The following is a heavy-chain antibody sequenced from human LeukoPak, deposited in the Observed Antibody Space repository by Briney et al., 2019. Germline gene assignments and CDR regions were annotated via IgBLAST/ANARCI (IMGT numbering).Heavy chain of an antibody. Sequence: PSETLSLTCTVSGGSISSSSYYWGWIRQPPGKGLEWIGSIYYSGSTYYNPSLKSRVTISVDTSKNQFSLKLSSVTAADTAVYYCASQEAYNWNLGPWGQGTLVTVSS. CDR1: GGSISSSSYY. D-gene: IGHD1-7*01. CDR3: ASQEAYNWNLGP. J-gene: IGHJ4*02. CDR2: IYYSGST. V-gene: IGHV4-39*07.